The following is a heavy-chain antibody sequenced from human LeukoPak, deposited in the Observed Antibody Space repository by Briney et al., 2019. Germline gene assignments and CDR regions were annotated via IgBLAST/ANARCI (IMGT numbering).Heavy chain of an antibody. CDR2: ISSSSSTI. V-gene: IGHV3-48*01. CDR3: ARGGSYYCSGGSCYRNNYFDY. CDR1: GFTFSNFG. Sequence: AGGSLRLSCAASGFTFSNFGMNWVRQAPGKGLEWVSYISSSSSTIYYADSVKGRFTISRDNAKNSLYLQMNSLRAEDTAVYYCARGGSYYCSGGSCYRNNYFDYWGQGVLVTVSS. D-gene: IGHD2-15*01. J-gene: IGHJ4*02.